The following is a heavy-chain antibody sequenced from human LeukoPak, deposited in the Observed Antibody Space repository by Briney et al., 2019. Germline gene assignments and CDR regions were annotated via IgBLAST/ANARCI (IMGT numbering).Heavy chain of an antibody. CDR1: GCSLSTSGVG. CDR2: IYWDDDK. Sequence: SGPTLVKPTQALTLTCTFSGCSLSTSGVGVGWIRQPPGKGLEWLELIYWDDDKRYSPSLRSRLTITKDTSKNQVVLTMTNMDPVDTATYYCAHRGGDGYNYGHYYYGMDVWGQGTTVTVSS. CDR3: AHRGGDGYNYGHYYYGMDV. J-gene: IGHJ6*02. D-gene: IGHD5-24*01. V-gene: IGHV2-5*02.